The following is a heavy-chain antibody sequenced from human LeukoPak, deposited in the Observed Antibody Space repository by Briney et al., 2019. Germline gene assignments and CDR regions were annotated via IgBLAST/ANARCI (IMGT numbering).Heavy chain of an antibody. CDR1: GFTFSSYS. V-gene: IGHV3-30*03. D-gene: IGHD3-3*01. J-gene: IGHJ4*02. Sequence: TGGSLRLSCAASGFTFSSYSMNWVRQAPGKGLEWVAVISYDGSNKYYADSVKGRFTISRDNSKNTLYLQMNSLRAEDTAVYYCARAKDQYYDFWSGYYKSWGQGTLVTVSS. CDR3: ARAKDQYYDFWSGYYKS. CDR2: ISYDGSNK.